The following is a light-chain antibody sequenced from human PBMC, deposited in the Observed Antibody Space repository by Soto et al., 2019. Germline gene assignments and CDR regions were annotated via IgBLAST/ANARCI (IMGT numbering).Light chain of an antibody. CDR3: AAWDDSLNGWV. CDR2: GST. CDR1: STNIGAGYG. J-gene: IGLJ3*02. Sequence: QAVVTQPPSVSGAPGQRVSISCTGSSTNIGAGYGVHWYQQRPGTAPKLLIVGSTIRPSGVPDRFSGSKSGTSASLAISGLQSEDEADYYCAAWDDSLNGWVFGGGTKLTVL. V-gene: IGLV1-40*01.